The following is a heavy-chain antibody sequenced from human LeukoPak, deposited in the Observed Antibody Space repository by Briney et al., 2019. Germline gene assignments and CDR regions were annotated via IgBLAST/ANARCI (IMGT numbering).Heavy chain of an antibody. J-gene: IGHJ6*03. CDR1: GGSISSGDYY. V-gene: IGHV4-30-4*08. CDR3: ARTNPTYYDFWSGYTDYYYYYYMDV. D-gene: IGHD3-3*01. CDR2: IYYSGST. Sequence: SETLSLTCTASGGSISSGDYYWSWIRQPPGKGLEWIGYIYYSGSTYYNPSLKSRVTISVDTSKNQFSLKLSSVTAADTAVYYCARTNPTYYDFWSGYTDYYYYYYMDVWGKGTTVTVSS.